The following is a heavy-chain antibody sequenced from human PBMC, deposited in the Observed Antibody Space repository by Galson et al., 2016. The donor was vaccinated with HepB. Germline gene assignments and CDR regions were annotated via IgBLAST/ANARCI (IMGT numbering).Heavy chain of an antibody. CDR3: ARGSSGWYFKWPFDP. CDR1: GGSLGGYS. D-gene: IGHD6-19*01. V-gene: IGHV4-34*01. Sequence: EPLSLTCGVYGGSLGGYSWSWTRQPPGKGLEWIGEISHAGSTNYDPSLKSRVTISIDASKNQFSLDLSSVTAADTAVYYCARGSSGWYFKWPFDPWGQGTMVTVSS. J-gene: IGHJ3*01. CDR2: ISHAGST.